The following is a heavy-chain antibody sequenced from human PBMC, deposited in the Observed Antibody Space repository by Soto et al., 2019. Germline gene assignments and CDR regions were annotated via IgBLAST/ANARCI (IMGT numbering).Heavy chain of an antibody. D-gene: IGHD3-10*01. J-gene: IGHJ6*02. V-gene: IGHV4-4*07. CDR1: GGSISSYY. CDR2: IDTSGTT. Sequence: PSETLSLTCTVSGGSISSYYVSWIRQSAGKVLEWIGRIDTSGTTNYNPSLKSRVTMSVDASKNHFSLNLSSVTAADTAVYYCARGPRGYVYYHGMDVWGQGTTVTVSS. CDR3: ARGPRGYVYYHGMDV.